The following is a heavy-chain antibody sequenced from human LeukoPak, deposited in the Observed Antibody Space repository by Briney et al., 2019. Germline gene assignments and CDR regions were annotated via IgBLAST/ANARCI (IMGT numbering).Heavy chain of an antibody. CDR2: ISDDGSNK. CDR1: GFTFSSYR. CDR3: AKDYYGSGSYNWFDP. V-gene: IGHV3-30*18. Sequence: GGSLRLSCAPSGFTFSSYRMHWVRQAPGKGLEWVSVISDDGSNKYYADSVKGRFTISRDNSKNPLYLQMNSLRAEDTAVYYCAKDYYGSGSYNWFDPWGQGTLVTVSS. D-gene: IGHD3-10*01. J-gene: IGHJ5*02.